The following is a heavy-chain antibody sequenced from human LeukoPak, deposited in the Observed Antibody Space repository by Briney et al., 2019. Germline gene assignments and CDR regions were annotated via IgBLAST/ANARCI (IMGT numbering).Heavy chain of an antibody. V-gene: IGHV4-59*01. J-gene: IGHJ4*02. CDR2: IYYSGST. CDR3: ARQKGYFDY. Sequence: SETLSLTCAVSGGSISSYYWSWIRQPPGKGLEWIGYIYYSGSTNYNPSLKSRVTISVDASKNQFSLKLSSVTAADTAVYYCARQKGYFDYWGQGTLVTVSS. CDR1: GGSISSYY.